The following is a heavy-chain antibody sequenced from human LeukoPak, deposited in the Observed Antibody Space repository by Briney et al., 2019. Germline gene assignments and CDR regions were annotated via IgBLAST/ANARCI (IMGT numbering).Heavy chain of an antibody. D-gene: IGHD1-20*01. Sequence: GGSLRLSCAASGFSFSDYRMNWVRQAPGKGLEWLASIKHDGSEIYYVDSVKGRFTISRDNAKNSLYIQMSSLRAEDTAVYYCATISGAPEYWGQGTLVTVSS. CDR3: ATISGAPEY. CDR1: GFSFSDYR. CDR2: IKHDGSEI. V-gene: IGHV3-7*01. J-gene: IGHJ4*02.